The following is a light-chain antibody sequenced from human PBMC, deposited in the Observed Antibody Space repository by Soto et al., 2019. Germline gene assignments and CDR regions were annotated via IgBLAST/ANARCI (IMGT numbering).Light chain of an antibody. V-gene: IGLV2-11*01. CDR3: CSYAGSPMYV. CDR1: SSDVGGYNY. CDR2: DVS. J-gene: IGLJ1*01. Sequence: QSALTQPRSVSGSPGQSVTISCTGTSSDVGGYNYVSWYQQHPGKAPKVMIYDVSERPSGVPDRFSGSKSGNTASLTISGLQSQHEADYYCCSYAGSPMYVLSTGTKVTVL.